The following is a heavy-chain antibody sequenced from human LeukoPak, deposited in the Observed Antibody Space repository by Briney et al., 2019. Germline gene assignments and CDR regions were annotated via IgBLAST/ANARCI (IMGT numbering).Heavy chain of an antibody. CDR2: INAGNGNT. CDR1: GYTFTSYA. Sequence: GASVKVSCKASGYTFTSYAMHWVRQAPGQRLEWMGWINAGNGNTKYSQKFQGRVTITRDTSASTAYMELSSLRSEDTAVYHCARGATTDFWSGYFSSNGMDVWGQGTTVTVSS. D-gene: IGHD3-3*01. V-gene: IGHV1-3*01. CDR3: ARGATTDFWSGYFSSNGMDV. J-gene: IGHJ6*02.